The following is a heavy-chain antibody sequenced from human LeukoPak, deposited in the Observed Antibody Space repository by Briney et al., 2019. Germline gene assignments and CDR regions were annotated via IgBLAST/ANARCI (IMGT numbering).Heavy chain of an antibody. D-gene: IGHD2-15*01. CDR3: ARGGYCSGGNCYSPYYFDY. J-gene: IGHJ4*02. Sequence: GGSLRLSCAASGFTFSSYWIHWVRQVPGKGLVWVSRINRGGSSISYADSVRGRFTISRDNAKNTLYLQMNSLRGEDTAVYHCARGGYCSGGNCYSPYYFDYWGQGTLVTVSS. CDR1: GFTFSSYW. V-gene: IGHV3-74*01. CDR2: INRGGSSI.